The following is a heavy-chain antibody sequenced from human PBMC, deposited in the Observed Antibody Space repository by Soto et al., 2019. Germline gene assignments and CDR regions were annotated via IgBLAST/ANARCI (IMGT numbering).Heavy chain of an antibody. CDR2: IYYSGST. CDR3: ARHVWFTDDYGDYPFDY. D-gene: IGHD4-17*01. Sequence: PSETLSLTCTVSGGSISSSSYYWGWIRQPPGKGLEWIGSIYYSGSTYYNPSLKSRVTISVDTSKNQFSLKLSSVTAADTAVYYCARHVWFTDDYGDYPFDYWGQGTLVTVSS. J-gene: IGHJ4*02. V-gene: IGHV4-39*01. CDR1: GGSISSSSYY.